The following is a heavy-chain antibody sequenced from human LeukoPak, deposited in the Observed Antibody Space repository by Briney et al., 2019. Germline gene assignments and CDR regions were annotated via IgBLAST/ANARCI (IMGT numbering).Heavy chain of an antibody. CDR1: GGSFSGYY. CDR3: ARGAVAGPPES. Sequence: SETLSLTCAVYGGSFSGYYWSWIRQPPGKGLEWIGEINHSGSTNYNPSLKSRVTISVDTSKNQFSLKLSSVTAADTAVYYCARGAVAGPPESGGKGTRVTVS. J-gene: IGHJ4*02. CDR2: INHSGST. V-gene: IGHV4-34*01. D-gene: IGHD6-19*01.